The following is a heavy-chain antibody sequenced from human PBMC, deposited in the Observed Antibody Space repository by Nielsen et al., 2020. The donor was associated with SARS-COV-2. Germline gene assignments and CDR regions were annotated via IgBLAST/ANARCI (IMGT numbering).Heavy chain of an antibody. CDR3: ARDSSGTYRRVDY. J-gene: IGHJ4*02. D-gene: IGHD3-22*01. Sequence: ASVKVSCKASGYTFTNNYMHWVRQAPGQGPEWMGLINPTNGGTTYAQKFLGRVTMTRDTSTSTVYMELSSLRSDDTAVYYCARDSSGTYRRVDYWGQGTLVTVSS. CDR2: INPTNGGT. CDR1: GYTFTNNY. V-gene: IGHV1-46*01.